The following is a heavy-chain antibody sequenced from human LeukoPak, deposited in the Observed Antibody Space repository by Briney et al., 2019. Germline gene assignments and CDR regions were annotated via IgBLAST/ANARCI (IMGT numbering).Heavy chain of an antibody. D-gene: IGHD5-18*01. CDR3: AKSSTWIQLWYLDY. CDR2: ISSSSSTI. J-gene: IGHJ4*02. V-gene: IGHV3-48*01. Sequence: GGSLRLSCAASGFTFSSYSMNWVRQAPGKGLEWVSYISSSSSTIYYADSVKGRFTISRDTSKNTLYLQMNSLRAEDTAVYYCAKSSTWIQLWYLDYWGQGTLVTVSS. CDR1: GFTFSSYS.